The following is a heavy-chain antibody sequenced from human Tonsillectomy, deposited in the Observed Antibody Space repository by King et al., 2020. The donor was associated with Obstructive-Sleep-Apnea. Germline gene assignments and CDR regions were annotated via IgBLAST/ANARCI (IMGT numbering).Heavy chain of an antibody. J-gene: IGHJ4*02. CDR1: GGSSKGSTYY. V-gene: IGHV4-61*05. CDR2: T. CDR3: ASFGSTYSVAY. D-gene: IGHD4-11*01. Sequence: QEESGPGLVKPWETLALSCGGWGGSSKGSTYYWGRIRQPPGKGLEWMGSTYYNPSLKSRVNISVDTSKNQFSLKLSSVTAADTAVYYCASFGSTYSVAYWGQGTLVTVSS.